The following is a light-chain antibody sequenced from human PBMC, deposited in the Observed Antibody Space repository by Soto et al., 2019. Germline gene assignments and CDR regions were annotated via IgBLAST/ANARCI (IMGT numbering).Light chain of an antibody. CDR1: SSNIGAGYD. CDR2: GTS. J-gene: IGLJ3*02. V-gene: IGLV1-40*01. Sequence: QSVLTQPPSVSGAPGQRVTISCTGSSSNIGAGYDVHWYQQLPRTAPKLLIYGTSNRPSGVPDRFAGSKSGTSASLAITGLQAEDEDQYYCQSYDSSLSGWVFGGGTKLTVL. CDR3: QSYDSSLSGWV.